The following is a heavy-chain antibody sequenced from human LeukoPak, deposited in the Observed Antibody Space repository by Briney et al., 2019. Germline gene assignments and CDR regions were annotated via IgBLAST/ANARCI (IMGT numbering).Heavy chain of an antibody. D-gene: IGHD3-22*01. J-gene: IGHJ5*02. V-gene: IGHV3-21*01. CDR2: ISSSSSYI. Sequence: GGSLRLSCAASGFTFSSYSMNWVRQAPGKGLEWVSSISSSSSYIYYADSVKGRFTISRDNAKNSLYLQMNGLRAEDTAVYYCARDPQTYYYDSSGSNWFDPWGQGTLVTVSS. CDR1: GFTFSSYS. CDR3: ARDPQTYYYDSSGSNWFDP.